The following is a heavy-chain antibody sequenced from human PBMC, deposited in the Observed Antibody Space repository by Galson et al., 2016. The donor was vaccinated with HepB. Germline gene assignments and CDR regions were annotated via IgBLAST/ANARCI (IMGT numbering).Heavy chain of an antibody. Sequence: QSGAEVKKPGESLRISCEGSGYSFINHWIVWVRQMPGKGLEWMGIIYPGDSDPRYSPSFKGQVTISADKSIGTAYLQWSSLKASDTAMYYCARGHSGSSLPYFEYWGQGTLVNVSS. CDR2: IYPGDSDP. D-gene: IGHD1-26*01. CDR3: ARGHSGSSLPYFEY. CDR1: GYSFINHW. J-gene: IGHJ4*02. V-gene: IGHV5-51*01.